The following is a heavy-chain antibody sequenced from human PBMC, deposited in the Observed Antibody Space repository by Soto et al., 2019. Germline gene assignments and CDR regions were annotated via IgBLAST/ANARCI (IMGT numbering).Heavy chain of an antibody. CDR1: GFTFSDYH. Sequence: QVQLVESGGGVVQPGRSLSLSCAASGFTFSDYHMHWVRQDPGKGLEWVAVISYDGRVKYYVDSVKGRFTISRDDSKNTLYLQLTSLSFDDTAVYYCARHFIGGCPDYFDYLCQGTLVNVSS. J-gene: IGHJ4*02. CDR2: ISYDGRVK. CDR3: ARHFIGGCPDYFDY. D-gene: IGHD3-10*01. V-gene: IGHV3-30*03.